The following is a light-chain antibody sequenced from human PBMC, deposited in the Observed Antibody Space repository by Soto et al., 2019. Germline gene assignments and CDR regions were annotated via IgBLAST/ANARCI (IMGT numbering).Light chain of an antibody. CDR3: QQYNSYPWT. CDR1: QSVSSY. CDR2: DAS. J-gene: IGKJ1*01. V-gene: IGKV3-11*01. Sequence: EIVLTQSPATLSLSPGDRATLSCRASQSVSSYLAWYQQKPGQAPRLLIYDASNRAAGIPARFSGSGSGTDFTLTITSLEPEDFATYYCQQYNSYPWTFGQGTKVEIK.